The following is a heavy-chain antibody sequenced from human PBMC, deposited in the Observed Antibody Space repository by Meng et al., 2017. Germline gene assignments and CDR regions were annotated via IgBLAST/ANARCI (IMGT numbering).Heavy chain of an antibody. D-gene: IGHD5-24*01. V-gene: IGHV1-69*05. J-gene: IGHJ4*02. CDR1: GGTFSSYA. Sequence: AQGWQTGAEVKKPGSSVKVYCKASGGTFSSYAISWVRQAPGQGLEWMGGIIPIFGTANYAQKFQGRVTITTDESTSTAYMELSSLRSEDTAVYYCARVVPPFRLQLYPDDYWGQGTLVTVSS. CDR2: IIPIFGTA. CDR3: ARVVPPFRLQLYPDDY.